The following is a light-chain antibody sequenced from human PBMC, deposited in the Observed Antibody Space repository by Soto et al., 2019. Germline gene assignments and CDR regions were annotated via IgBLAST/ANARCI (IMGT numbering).Light chain of an antibody. CDR1: QSLLHSNGYNY. CDR2: LGS. Sequence: DIVMTQSPLSLPVTPGEPASISCRSSQSLLHSNGYNYLDWYLQKPGQSPQLLIYLGSNRDSGVHDRFSGSGSGTDFTLKISRVEAEDVGVYYCMQALQTPTFGGGTKVEIK. J-gene: IGKJ4*01. CDR3: MQALQTPT. V-gene: IGKV2-28*01.